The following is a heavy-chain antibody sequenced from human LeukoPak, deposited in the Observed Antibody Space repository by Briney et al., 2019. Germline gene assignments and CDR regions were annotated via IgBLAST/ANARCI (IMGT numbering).Heavy chain of an antibody. J-gene: IGHJ6*03. V-gene: IGHV3-21*01. CDR1: GFTLSNAW. CDR2: ISSSSSYI. CDR3: ARVGGYYYDSLYYYYMDV. Sequence: GGSLRLSCEAPGFTLSNAWMSWVRQAPGKGLEWVSSISSSSSYIYYADSVKGRFTISRDNAKNSLYLQMNSLRAEDTAVYYCARVGGYYYDSLYYYYMDVWGKGTTVTISS. D-gene: IGHD3-22*01.